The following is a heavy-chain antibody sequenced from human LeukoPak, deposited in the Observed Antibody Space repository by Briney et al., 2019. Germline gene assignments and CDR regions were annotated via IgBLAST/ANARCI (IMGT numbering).Heavy chain of an antibody. CDR2: INPNSGGT. Sequence: GASVKVSCKASGGTFSSYAISWVRQAPGQGLEWMGWINPNSGGTNYAQKFQGRVTMTRDTSISTAYMELSRLRSDDTAVYYCARGPQLLWFGESYRFDYWGQGTLVTVSS. V-gene: IGHV1-2*02. D-gene: IGHD3-10*01. CDR1: GGTFSSYA. J-gene: IGHJ4*02. CDR3: ARGPQLLWFGESYRFDY.